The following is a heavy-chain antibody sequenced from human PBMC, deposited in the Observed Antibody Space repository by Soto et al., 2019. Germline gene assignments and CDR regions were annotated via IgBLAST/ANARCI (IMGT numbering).Heavy chain of an antibody. V-gene: IGHV5-10-1*01. CDR1: GYSFTSYW. J-gene: IGHJ6*02. CDR3: ARHLLEKLVGATPGNYYYGMDV. Sequence: PGESLKISCKGSGYSFTSYWISWVRQMPGKGLEWMGRIDPSDSYTNYSPSFQGHVTISADKSISTAYLQWSSLKASDTAMYYCARHLLEKLVGATPGNYYYGMDVWGQGTTVTSP. CDR2: IDPSDSYT. D-gene: IGHD1-26*01.